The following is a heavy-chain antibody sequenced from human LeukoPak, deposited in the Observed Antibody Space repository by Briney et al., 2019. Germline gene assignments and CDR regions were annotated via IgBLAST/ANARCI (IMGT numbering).Heavy chain of an antibody. CDR1: GGSISSYY. CDR2: IYYSGST. CDR3: ARVGYSSRWYPRSYGVGASDI. D-gene: IGHD6-13*01. J-gene: IGHJ3*02. Sequence: PSETLSLTCTVSGGSISSYYWSWIRQPPGKGVEWIGYIYYSGSTNYNPSLKSRVTISVDTSKNQFSLKLSSVTAADTAVYYCARVGYSSRWYPRSYGVGASDIWGQGTMVTVSS. V-gene: IGHV4-59*01.